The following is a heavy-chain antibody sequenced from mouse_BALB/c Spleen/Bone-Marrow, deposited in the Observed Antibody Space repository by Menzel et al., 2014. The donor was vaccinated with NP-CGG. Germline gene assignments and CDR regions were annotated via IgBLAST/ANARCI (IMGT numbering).Heavy chain of an antibody. CDR2: IYPGDGDA. CDR1: GYTFTSYW. CDR3: ARNYYYASSWSAMDY. D-gene: IGHD1-1*01. J-gene: IGHJ4*01. Sequence: VKLMESGAELARPGASVKLSCRASGYTFTSYWMQWVEQRPGQGLEWIGTIYPGDGDARYTQKFKGKATLTADKSSSTAYTQLSSLASEDSAVYYCARNYYYASSWSAMDYWGRGTSVTVSS. V-gene: IGHV1-87*01.